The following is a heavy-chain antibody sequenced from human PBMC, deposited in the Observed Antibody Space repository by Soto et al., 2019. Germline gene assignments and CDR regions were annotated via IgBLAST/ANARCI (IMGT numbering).Heavy chain of an antibody. V-gene: IGHV5-10-1*01. CDR2: IDPSDSYT. CDR1: GYSFTSYW. Sequence: GESLKISCKGSGYSFTSYWISWVRQMPGKGLEWMGRIDPSDSYTNYSPSFQGHVTISADKSISTAYLQWSSLKASDTAMYYCARRPAYCGGDCYHRSSFDYWGQGTLVTVSS. CDR3: ARRPAYCGGDCYHRSSFDY. J-gene: IGHJ4*02. D-gene: IGHD2-21*02.